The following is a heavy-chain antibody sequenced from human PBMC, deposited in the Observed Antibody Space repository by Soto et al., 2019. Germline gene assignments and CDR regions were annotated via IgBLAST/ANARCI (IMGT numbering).Heavy chain of an antibody. CDR2: IAARGSGYR. J-gene: IGHJ3*01. D-gene: IGHD3-16*01. CDR1: GFTFSRYG. Sequence: EVQLVESGGGLVKPGGSLRLSCAASGFTFSRYGMNWVRQAPGKGLEWVSSIAARGSGYRYYAESVKGRFTITRDVAKNSLYLQMNNLRADDTALYYCARDLEGADVFDLWGQGTMVTVSS. CDR3: ARDLEGADVFDL. V-gene: IGHV3-21*01.